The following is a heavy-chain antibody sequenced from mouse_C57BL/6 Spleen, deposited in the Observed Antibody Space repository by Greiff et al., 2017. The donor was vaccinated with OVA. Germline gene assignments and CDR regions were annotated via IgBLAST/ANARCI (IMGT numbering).Heavy chain of an antibody. CDR1: GYTFTSYW. D-gene: IGHD1-1*01. J-gene: IGHJ4*01. Sequence: QVQLQQPGAELVKPGASVKLSCKASGYTFTSYWMQWVKQRHGQGLEWIGEIDPSDSYTNYNQKFKGKATLTVDTSSSTAYMQLSSLTSEDSAVYYCARERSSHYAMDYWGQGTSVTVSS. V-gene: IGHV1-50*01. CDR3: ARERSSHYAMDY. CDR2: IDPSDSYT.